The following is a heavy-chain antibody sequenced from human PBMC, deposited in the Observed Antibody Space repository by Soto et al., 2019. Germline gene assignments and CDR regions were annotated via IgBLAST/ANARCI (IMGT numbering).Heavy chain of an antibody. D-gene: IGHD2-2*01. Sequence: SVKVSCKASGGTFSSYAISWVRQAPGQGLEWMGGIIPIFGTANYAQKFQGRVTITADESTSTAYMELSSLRSEDTAVYYCARGYCSSTSCYDYGMDVWGQGTTVTVSS. CDR1: GGTFSSYA. CDR3: ARGYCSSTSCYDYGMDV. J-gene: IGHJ6*02. CDR2: IIPIFGTA. V-gene: IGHV1-69*13.